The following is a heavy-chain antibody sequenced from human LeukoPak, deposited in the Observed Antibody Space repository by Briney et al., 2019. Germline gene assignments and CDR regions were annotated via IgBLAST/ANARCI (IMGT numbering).Heavy chain of an antibody. V-gene: IGHV1-8*03. CDR1: GYTFTNYD. D-gene: IGHD3-22*01. Sequence: ASVKVSCKASGYTFTNYDINWVRQATGQGLEWMGLMNPNSGNTGYGQKFQGRVTITTNTSINTAYMELSSLRSEDTAVYYCARSPYYDNSGYYGHWGQGTLVTVSS. CDR2: MNPNSGNT. CDR3: ARSPYYDNSGYYGH. J-gene: IGHJ4*02.